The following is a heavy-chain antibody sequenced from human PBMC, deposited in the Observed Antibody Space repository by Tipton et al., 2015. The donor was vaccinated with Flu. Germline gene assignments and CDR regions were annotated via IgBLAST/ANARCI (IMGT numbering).Heavy chain of an antibody. CDR3: ATKFANWGVWEPRDD. V-gene: IGHV4-34*01. D-gene: IGHD7-27*01. Sequence: TLSLTCAVYAGSFSGYYWSSIRQPPGKGLEWIGEINHSGSTNYTPSLKSRVTISADTSTKQFSLKLNSVTAADTAVYFCATKFANWGVWEPRDDWGQGTLVTVS. CDR1: AGSFSGYY. CDR2: INHSGST. J-gene: IGHJ4*03.